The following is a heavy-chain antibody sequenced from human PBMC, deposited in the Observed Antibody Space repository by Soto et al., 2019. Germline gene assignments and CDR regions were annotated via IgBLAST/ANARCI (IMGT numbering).Heavy chain of an antibody. V-gene: IGHV4-30-4*08. Sequence: SETLSLTCTVSGGSMSSHYWTPIRQPPGKGLEGIGYIYYSGNTYSNPPLKRRDTISVDTSKNQFSLKLSSVTAADTAVYDWARALIQLWPHYYYGMDVWGQGTTVTVSS. CDR3: ARALIQLWPHYYYGMDV. CDR2: IYYSGNT. CDR1: GGSMSSHY. J-gene: IGHJ6*02. D-gene: IGHD5-18*01.